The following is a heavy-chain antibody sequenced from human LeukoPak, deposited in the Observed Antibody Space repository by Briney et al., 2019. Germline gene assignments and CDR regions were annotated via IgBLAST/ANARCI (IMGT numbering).Heavy chain of an antibody. J-gene: IGHJ4*02. CDR3: AKDRRHYDFWSGPFDY. CDR1: GFTFSSYA. CDR2: ISGSGGST. V-gene: IGHV3-23*01. Sequence: SGGSLRLSCAASGFTFSSYAMSWVRQAPGKGLEWVSAISGSGGSTYYADSVKGRFTISRDNSKNTLYLQMNSLRAEDTAVYYCAKDRRHYDFWSGPFDYWGQGTLVTVSS. D-gene: IGHD3-3*01.